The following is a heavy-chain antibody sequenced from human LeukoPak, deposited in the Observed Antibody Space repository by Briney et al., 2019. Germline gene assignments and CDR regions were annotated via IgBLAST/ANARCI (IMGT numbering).Heavy chain of an antibody. CDR3: ARGSGVSTIDAGR. V-gene: IGHV3-23*01. Sequence: GGSLRLSCAASGLSFSSFAMRWVRQGPARGLEWVLSVRGNGEKFYADSVRGGFTLSSDISRNPVYFQRNHRRVDATAIYYCARGSGVSTIDAGRWGPGTLVTVS. CDR2: VRGNGEK. J-gene: IGHJ4*02. CDR1: GLSFSSFA. D-gene: IGHD3-10*01.